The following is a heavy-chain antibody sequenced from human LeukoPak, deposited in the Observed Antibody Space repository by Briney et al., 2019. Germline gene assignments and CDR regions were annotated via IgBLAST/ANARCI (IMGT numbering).Heavy chain of an antibody. D-gene: IGHD3-3*01. CDR2: MYSSGIS. CDR3: ARGTYEWSGTKYYFDY. Sequence: SETLSLTCTVSGGSISGYYWSWIRQSPGKGLEWIGYMYSSGISNYNPSLKSRVTISVDTSKNQFSLKLSSVTAADTAVYYCARGTYEWSGTKYYFDYWGQGTLVTVSS. V-gene: IGHV4-59*08. J-gene: IGHJ4*02. CDR1: GGSISGYY.